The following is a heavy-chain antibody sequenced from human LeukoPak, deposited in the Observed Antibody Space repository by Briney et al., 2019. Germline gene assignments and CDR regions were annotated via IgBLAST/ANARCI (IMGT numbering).Heavy chain of an antibody. Sequence: GGSLRLSCAASGFTFRSYAMSWVRQAPGKGLEWVSAISDSGGGTWYADSVKGRFTISRDNSKNTLYLQTHSLRAEDTAVSYCAKGDDYGDYSFDYWGQGTLVTVSS. J-gene: IGHJ4*02. V-gene: IGHV3-23*01. CDR1: GFTFRSYA. CDR2: ISDSGGGT. CDR3: AKGDDYGDYSFDY. D-gene: IGHD4-17*01.